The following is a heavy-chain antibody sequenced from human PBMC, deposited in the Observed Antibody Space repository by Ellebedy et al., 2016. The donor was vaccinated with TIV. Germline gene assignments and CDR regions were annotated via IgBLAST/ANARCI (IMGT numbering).Heavy chain of an antibody. CDR3: VKGGLGRYHYYYGMDV. CDR2: IYSGGGT. Sequence: PGGSLRLSCAASGFTVSSNYMSWVRQAPGKGLEWVSVIYSGGGTYYADSVKGRFTVSRDNSKNTLYLQMSSLRAEDTAVYYCVKGGLGRYHYYYGMDVWGQGTTVTVSS. J-gene: IGHJ6*02. CDR1: GFTVSSNY. D-gene: IGHD3-10*01. V-gene: IGHV3-53*05.